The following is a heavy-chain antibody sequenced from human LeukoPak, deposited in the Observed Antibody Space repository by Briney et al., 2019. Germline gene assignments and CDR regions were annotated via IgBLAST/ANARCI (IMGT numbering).Heavy chain of an antibody. D-gene: IGHD5-12*01. V-gene: IGHV1-69*04. CDR2: IIPILGIA. J-gene: IGHJ4*02. Sequence: SVKDSCKASGYTFITYFLHWVRQAPGQGLEWMGMIIPILGIANYAQKFQGRVTITADKSTSTAYMELSSLRSEDTAVYYCARDFGYRGYSGSELDYWGQGTLVTVSS. CDR3: ARDFGYRGYSGSELDY. CDR1: GYTFITYF.